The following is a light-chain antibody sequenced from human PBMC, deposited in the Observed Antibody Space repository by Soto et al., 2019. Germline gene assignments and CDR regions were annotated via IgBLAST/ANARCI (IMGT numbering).Light chain of an antibody. CDR1: QSLSNNIY. V-gene: IGKV3-20*01. CDR3: QQYDNSPQT. CDR2: GAS. Sequence: EIVVTQSKSPLYLSSGERATLSCRASQSLSNNIYLAWYQQKPGQAPRLLIYGASSRATGIPNRFSGSGSGTDFTLTISRLEPEDFAVYYCQQYDNSPQTLGQGAKVDIK. J-gene: IGKJ1*01.